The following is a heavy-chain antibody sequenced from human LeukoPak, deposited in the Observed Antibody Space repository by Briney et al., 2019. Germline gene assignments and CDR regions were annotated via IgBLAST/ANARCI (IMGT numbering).Heavy chain of an antibody. J-gene: IGHJ5*02. Sequence: GGSLRLSCAASGFTFSSYNMNWVRQAPGKGLELVSSISSSSNYIYYADSVKGRFTISRDNAKNSLYLQMKSLRAEDTAVYYCARGKTSQNIVTRKTYNWFDPWGQGTLVTVSS. CDR3: ARGKTSQNIVTRKTYNWFDP. V-gene: IGHV3-21*01. CDR1: GFTFSSYN. D-gene: IGHD2/OR15-2a*01. CDR2: ISSSSNYI.